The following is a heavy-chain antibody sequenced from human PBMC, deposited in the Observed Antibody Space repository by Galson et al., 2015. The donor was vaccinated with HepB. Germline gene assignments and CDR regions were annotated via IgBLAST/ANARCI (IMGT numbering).Heavy chain of an antibody. V-gene: IGHV3-21*01. D-gene: IGHD3-10*01. CDR3: ARDITMVRGVSPEKLYYYYYGMDV. CDR2: ISSSSSYI. J-gene: IGHJ6*02. Sequence: SLRLSCAASGFTFSSYSMNWVRQAPGKGLEWVSSISSSSSYIYYADSVKGRFTISRDNAKNSLYLQMNSLRAEDTAVYYCARDITMVRGVSPEKLYYYYYGMDVWGQGITVTVSS. CDR1: GFTFSSYS.